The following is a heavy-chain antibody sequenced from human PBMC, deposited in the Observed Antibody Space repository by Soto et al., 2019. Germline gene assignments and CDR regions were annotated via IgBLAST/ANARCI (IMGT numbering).Heavy chain of an antibody. D-gene: IGHD2-2*01. CDR2: ISAYNGNT. J-gene: IGHJ4*02. V-gene: IGHV1-18*01. CDR1: GYTFTSYG. CDR3: AAGENYYCSSTSCPTSNFDY. Sequence: QVQLVQSGAEVKKPGASVKVSCKASGYTFTSYGISWVRQAPGQGLEWMGWISAYNGNTNYAQKLQGRVTMTTDTSTSTAYMELRSLRSDDTAVYYCAAGENYYCSSTSCPTSNFDYWGQGTLVTVSS.